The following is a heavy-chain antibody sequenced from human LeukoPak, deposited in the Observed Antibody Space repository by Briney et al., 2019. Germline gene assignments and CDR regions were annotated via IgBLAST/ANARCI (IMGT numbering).Heavy chain of an antibody. V-gene: IGHV3-48*01. CDR2: ISSSSSTI. CDR3: ARGNYYDSDVYYYKLDY. CDR1: GFTFSSYS. J-gene: IGHJ4*02. Sequence: AGGSLRLSCAASGFTFSSYSMNWVRQAPGKGLEWVSYISSSSSTIYYADSVKGRFTISRDNAKNSLYLQMNSLRVEDTAVYYCARGNYYDSDVYYYKLDYWGQGTLVTVSS. D-gene: IGHD3-22*01.